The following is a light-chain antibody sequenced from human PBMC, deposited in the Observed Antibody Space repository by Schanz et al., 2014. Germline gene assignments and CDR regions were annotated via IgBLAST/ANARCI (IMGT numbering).Light chain of an antibody. V-gene: IGLV2-8*01. Sequence: QSVLTQPPSASGSPGQSVTISCTGTSSDVGGYNYVSWYQQYPGKAPKLMIYEVNKRPSGVPDRFSGSKSGNTASLTVSGLQAEDEAEYYCSSNVGSNNFQFGGGTKVTV. CDR1: SSDVGGYNY. CDR3: SSNVGSNNFQ. CDR2: EVN. J-gene: IGLJ3*02.